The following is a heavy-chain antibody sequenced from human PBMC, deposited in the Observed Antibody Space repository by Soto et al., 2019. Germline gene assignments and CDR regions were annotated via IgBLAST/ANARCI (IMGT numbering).Heavy chain of an antibody. CDR3: ASMSGDYDILPSNY. Sequence: GGSLRLSCAASGFTFSDYYMSWIRQAPGKGLEWVSYISSSGSTIYYADSVKGRFTISRDNAKNSLYLQMNSLRAEDTAVYYCASMSGDYDILPSNYWGQGTLVTVSS. V-gene: IGHV3-11*01. CDR1: GFTFSDYY. CDR2: ISSSGSTI. J-gene: IGHJ4*02. D-gene: IGHD3-9*01.